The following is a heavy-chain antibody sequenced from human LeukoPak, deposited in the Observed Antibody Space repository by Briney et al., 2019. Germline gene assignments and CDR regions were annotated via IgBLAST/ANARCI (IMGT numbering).Heavy chain of an antibody. CDR3: ARASYSSGWYYFDY. V-gene: IGHV3-33*08. CDR1: GFTFSNYD. J-gene: IGHJ4*02. CDR2: IWYDGSNK. Sequence: GGSLRLSCAASGFTFSNYDMHWVRQAPGKGLEWVAVIWYDGSNKYYADSVKGRFTISRDNSKNTLYLQMNSLRAEDTAVYYCARASYSSGWYYFDYWGQGTLVTVSS. D-gene: IGHD6-19*01.